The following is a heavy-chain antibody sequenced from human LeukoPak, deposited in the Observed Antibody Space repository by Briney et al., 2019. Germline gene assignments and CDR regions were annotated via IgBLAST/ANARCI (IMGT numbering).Heavy chain of an antibody. CDR2: IYHSGST. J-gene: IGHJ4*02. Sequence: PSETLSLTCAVYGGSFSGYYWSWIRQPPGKGLEWIGEIYHSGSTNYNPSLKSRVTISVDTSKNQFSLKLSSLTAADTAVYYCARGSANDFWSGYRDEPFDYWGQGTLATVSS. CDR3: ARGSANDFWSGYRDEPFDY. V-gene: IGHV4-34*01. CDR1: GGSFSGYY. D-gene: IGHD3-3*01.